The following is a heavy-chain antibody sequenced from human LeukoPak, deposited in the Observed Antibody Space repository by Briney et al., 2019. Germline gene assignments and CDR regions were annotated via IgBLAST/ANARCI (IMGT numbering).Heavy chain of an antibody. CDR2: IYYSGST. Sequence: SETLSLTCTVSGVSISSYYWSWIRQPPGKGLEWIGYIYYSGSTNYNPSLKSRVTISVDTSKNQFSLKLSSVTAADTAVYYCARGSFGYYSRYYYYGMDVWGQGTTVTVS. CDR1: GVSISSYY. D-gene: IGHD3-22*01. V-gene: IGHV4-59*12. J-gene: IGHJ6*02. CDR3: ARGSFGYYSRYYYYGMDV.